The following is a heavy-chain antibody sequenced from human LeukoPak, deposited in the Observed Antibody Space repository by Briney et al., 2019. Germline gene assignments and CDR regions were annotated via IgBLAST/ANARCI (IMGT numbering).Heavy chain of an antibody. CDR1: GGSISSSSYY. Sequence: TSETLSLTCTVSGGSISSSSYYWGWIRQPSGKGLEWIGSIYYSGSTYYDPSLKSRVTISVDTSKNQFSLKLSSVTAADTAVYYCARDPPYYYDSSGYSSDYWGQGTLVTVSS. J-gene: IGHJ4*02. CDR3: ARDPPYYYDSSGYSSDY. CDR2: IYYSGST. V-gene: IGHV4-39*07. D-gene: IGHD3-22*01.